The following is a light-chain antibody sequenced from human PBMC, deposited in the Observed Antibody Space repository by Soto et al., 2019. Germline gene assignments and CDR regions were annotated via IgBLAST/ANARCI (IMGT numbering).Light chain of an antibody. CDR2: AAS. Sequence: DIQMTQSPTSVSASVGERVTITCRGSQGIGSWLAWYQHKAGKAPKLLIYAASSLQSGVPSRFSGSGSGTDFTLTISSLEPEDFASYYCQQANNFPWTFGQGTKVEI. CDR1: QGIGSW. CDR3: QQANNFPWT. J-gene: IGKJ1*01. V-gene: IGKV1-12*01.